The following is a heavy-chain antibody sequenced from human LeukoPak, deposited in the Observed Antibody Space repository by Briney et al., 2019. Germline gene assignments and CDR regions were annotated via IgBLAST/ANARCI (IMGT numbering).Heavy chain of an antibody. J-gene: IGHJ5*02. D-gene: IGHD3-10*01. CDR2: IYYSGST. V-gene: IGHV4-39*01. CDR3: ARHEIRIYYGSGTLNWFDP. CDR1: GGSISSSSYY. Sequence: SGTLSLTCTVSGGSISSSSYYWGWIRQPPGKGLEWIGSIYYSGSTYYNPSLKSRVAISVDTSKNQFSLKLNSVTAADTAVYYCARHEIRIYYGSGTLNWFDPWGQGTLVTVSS.